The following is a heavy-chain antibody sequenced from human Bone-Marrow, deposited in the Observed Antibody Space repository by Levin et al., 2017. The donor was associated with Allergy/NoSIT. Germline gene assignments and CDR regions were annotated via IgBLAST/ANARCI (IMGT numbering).Heavy chain of an antibody. CDR2: ISYDGSNK. J-gene: IGHJ4*02. CDR1: GFTFSSYA. Sequence: GGSLRLSCAASGFTFSSYAMHWVRQAPGKGLEWVAVISYDGSNKYYADSVKGRFTISRDNSKNTLYLQMNSLRAEDTAVYYCARDHEYCSGGSCYWYFDYWGQGTLVTVSS. V-gene: IGHV3-30-3*01. D-gene: IGHD2-15*01. CDR3: ARDHEYCSGGSCYWYFDY.